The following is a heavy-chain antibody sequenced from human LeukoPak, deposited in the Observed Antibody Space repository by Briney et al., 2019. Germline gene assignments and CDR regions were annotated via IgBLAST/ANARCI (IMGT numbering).Heavy chain of an antibody. J-gene: IGHJ6*03. D-gene: IGHD5/OR15-5a*01. CDR3: ARGPSTIGGLYYMDV. Sequence: GASVKVSCKASGYTFTGYYMHWVRQAPGQGLEWMGWINPNSGGTNYAQKFQGRVTMTRDPSISTAYMELSRLRSDDTAVYYCARGPSTIGGLYYMDVWGKGTTVTVSS. V-gene: IGHV1-2*02. CDR2: INPNSGGT. CDR1: GYTFTGYY.